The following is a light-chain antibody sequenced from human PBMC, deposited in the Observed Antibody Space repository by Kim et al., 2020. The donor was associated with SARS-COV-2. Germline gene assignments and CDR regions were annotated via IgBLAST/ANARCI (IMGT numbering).Light chain of an antibody. Sequence: ETVMTQSPATLSVSPGERATLSCRASLSVSSNLAWYQQKPGQAPRLLIYGTSTRATGTPARFGGSGSGTEFTLTISSLQSEDFAVYYCQQYNNWPWTFGRGTKVDIK. J-gene: IGKJ1*01. CDR1: LSVSSN. CDR2: GTS. CDR3: QQYNNWPWT. V-gene: IGKV3-15*01.